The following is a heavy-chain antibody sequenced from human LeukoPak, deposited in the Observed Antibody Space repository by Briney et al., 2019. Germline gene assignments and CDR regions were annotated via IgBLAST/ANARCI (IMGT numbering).Heavy chain of an antibody. CDR3: AKDSGGSGAYFDY. D-gene: IGHD2-15*01. Sequence: GGSLRLPCAASGFTFSSYGMHWVRQAPGKGLEWVAVISYDGSNKYYADSVKSRFTISRDNSKNTLYLQMNSLRAEDTAVYYCAKDSGGSGAYFDYWGQGTLVTVSS. CDR1: GFTFSSYG. J-gene: IGHJ4*02. CDR2: ISYDGSNK. V-gene: IGHV3-30*18.